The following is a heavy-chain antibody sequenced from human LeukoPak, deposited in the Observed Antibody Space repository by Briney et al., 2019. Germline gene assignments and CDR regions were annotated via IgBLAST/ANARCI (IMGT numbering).Heavy chain of an antibody. J-gene: IGHJ4*02. Sequence: SETLSLTCTVSGGSISSYYWSWIRQPPGKGLEWSGYIYYSGSTNYNPSLKSRVTISVGTSKKQFSLKLNSATAADTAVYYCARARPPQYYYGSGARYYFDYRGQATLASVSS. CDR3: ARARPPQYYYGSGARYYFDY. V-gene: IGHV4-59*01. CDR2: IYYSGST. CDR1: GGSISSYY. D-gene: IGHD3-10*01.